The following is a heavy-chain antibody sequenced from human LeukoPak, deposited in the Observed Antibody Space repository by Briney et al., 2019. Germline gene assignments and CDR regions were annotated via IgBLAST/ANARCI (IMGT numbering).Heavy chain of an antibody. V-gene: IGHV3-48*02. D-gene: IGHD6-25*01. Sequence: GGSLRLSCAVSGFTFSSKSMNWVRQAPGKGLDWVSYISSSSSTIYHADSVKGRFTISRDNDNTSLKLQMNSLRDEDAAVYACAREGGGGSYGDFDNWGQGTMVIVSS. CDR2: ISSSSSTI. CDR1: GFTFSSKS. J-gene: IGHJ4*03. CDR3: AREGGGGSYGDFDN.